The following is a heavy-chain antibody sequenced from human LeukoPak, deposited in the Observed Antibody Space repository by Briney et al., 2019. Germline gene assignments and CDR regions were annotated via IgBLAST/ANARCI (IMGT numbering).Heavy chain of an antibody. CDR3: ARGARWAYYSDY. CDR2: ISTRDNTI. Sequence: GGSLRLSCAASGFTFSDYYMNWIRQAPGKGLEWLSYISTRDNTIQYADSVKGRFTISRDNANNSLFLQMNNLRAEDSAIYYCARGARWAYYSDYWGQGSLVTVSS. J-gene: IGHJ4*02. V-gene: IGHV3-11*01. CDR1: GFTFSDYY. D-gene: IGHD4-23*01.